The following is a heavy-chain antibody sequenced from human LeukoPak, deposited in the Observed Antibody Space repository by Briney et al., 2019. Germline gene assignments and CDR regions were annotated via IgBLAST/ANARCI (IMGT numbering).Heavy chain of an antibody. CDR1: GYTFTSYD. J-gene: IGHJ4*02. CDR2: MNPNSGNT. V-gene: IGHV1-8*01. D-gene: IGHD6-13*01. CDR3: ARGQGIAANPGY. Sequence: ASVKVSCKASGYTFTSYDINWVRQATGQGLEWMGWMNPNSGNTGYAQKFQGRVTMTRNTSISTAYMELSSLRSEDTAVYYCARGQGIAANPGYWGQGTLVTVSS.